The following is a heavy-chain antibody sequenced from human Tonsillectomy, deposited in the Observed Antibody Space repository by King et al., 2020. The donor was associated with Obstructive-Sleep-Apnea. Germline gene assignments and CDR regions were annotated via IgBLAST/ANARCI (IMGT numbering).Heavy chain of an antibody. CDR2: IRGRGGCT. Sequence: QLVQSWGHLVQPGGSLRLSCAASGFTFFSYVMNWVRQAPGKGQDGVSSIRGRGGCTYDAASVKGRFTISRDNSKNTLFLEMNSLRADDTAVYYCAKSGGYSYVNWFDSWGQGTLVTVSS. CDR1: GFTFFSYV. CDR3: AKSGGYSYVNWFDS. J-gene: IGHJ5*01. V-gene: IGHV3-23*04. D-gene: IGHD5-18*01.